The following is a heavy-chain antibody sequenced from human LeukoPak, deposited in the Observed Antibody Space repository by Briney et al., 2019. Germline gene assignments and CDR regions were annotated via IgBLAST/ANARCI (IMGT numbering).Heavy chain of an antibody. V-gene: IGHV4-39*07. Sequence: SETLSLTCTVSGVSINSRSYYWGWIRQPPGKGLEWIGSIYYTGSTNYNPSLKSRVTISVDTSKNQFSLKLSSVTAADTAVYYCARAGPLRFLEWGYNWFDPWGQGTLVTVSS. CDR1: GVSINSRSYY. J-gene: IGHJ5*02. D-gene: IGHD3-3*01. CDR3: ARAGPLRFLEWGYNWFDP. CDR2: IYYTGST.